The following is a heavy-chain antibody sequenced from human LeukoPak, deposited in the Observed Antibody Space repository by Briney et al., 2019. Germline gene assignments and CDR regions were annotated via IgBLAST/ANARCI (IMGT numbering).Heavy chain of an antibody. D-gene: IGHD2/OR15-2a*01. CDR1: GYTFTGYY. V-gene: IGHV1-2*02. J-gene: IGHJ6*02. CDR2: INPNSGGT. Sequence: GASVKVSCKASGYTFTGYYMHWVRQAPGQGLEWMGWINPNSGGTNYAQKFQGRVTMTRDTSISTAYMELSRLRSDDTAVYYCASTHYFPRSNYYYYGMDVWGQGTTVTVSS. CDR3: ASTHYFPRSNYYYYGMDV.